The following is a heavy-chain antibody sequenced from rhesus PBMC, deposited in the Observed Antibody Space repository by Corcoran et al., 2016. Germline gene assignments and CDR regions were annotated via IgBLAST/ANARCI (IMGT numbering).Heavy chain of an antibody. CDR1: GFTFGGSC. V-gene: IGHV3-103*01. Sequence: EVQLVESGGGLAKPGGSLRLSCAASGFTFGGSCLHWVRQAPGKGLEWVSAISSGGSTYYADSVKGRFTISRDNSKNTLSLQMNSLRAEDTAVYYCAKAWIAADPWFNFDYWGQGVLVTVSS. CDR3: AKAWIAADPWFNFDY. D-gene: IGHD6-19*01. J-gene: IGHJ4*01. CDR2: ISSGGST.